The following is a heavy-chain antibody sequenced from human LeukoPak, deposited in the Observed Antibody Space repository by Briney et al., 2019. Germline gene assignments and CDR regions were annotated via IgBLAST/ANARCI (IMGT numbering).Heavy chain of an antibody. D-gene: IGHD1-26*01. CDR1: GYSFTTYW. V-gene: IGHV5-51*01. Sequence: GESLKISCKGSGYSFTTYWIGWVRQMSGKGLEWMGIIYPGDSYTRYSPSFQGQVTISADKSISTAYLQWSSLKASDTAMYYCARHEVGGSYFVDYWGQGTLVTVSS. CDR2: IYPGDSYT. CDR3: ARHEVGGSYFVDY. J-gene: IGHJ4*02.